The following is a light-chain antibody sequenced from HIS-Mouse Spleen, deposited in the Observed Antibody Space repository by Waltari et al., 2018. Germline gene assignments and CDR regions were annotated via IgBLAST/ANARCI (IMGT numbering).Light chain of an antibody. J-gene: IGKJ1*01. V-gene: IGKV1-5*03. CDR1: QSISSW. CDR2: KAS. Sequence: DIQMTQSPSTLSASVGDRVTITCRASQSISSWLAWYQQKPGRAPKLLIYKASSLESGVPSRFRGSGSGTEFTLTISSMQPDDFATYYCQQYNSYWTFGQGTKVEIQ. CDR3: QQYNSYWT.